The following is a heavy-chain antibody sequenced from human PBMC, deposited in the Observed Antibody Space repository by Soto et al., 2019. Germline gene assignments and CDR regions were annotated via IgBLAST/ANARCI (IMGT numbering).Heavy chain of an antibody. CDR1: GFTFSLYG. V-gene: IGHV3-23*01. J-gene: IGHJ4*02. D-gene: IGHD6-19*01. CDR3: ARLVPGTWSGDY. Sequence: EVQLLGSGGGLVQPGGSLRLSCTASGFTFSLYGMTWVRQAPGKGLEWLSATSDGSTFYRDSVKGRFSMSRDDSINTLFLHMSSLRAEDTATYYCARLVPGTWSGDYWGQGILVSVSS. CDR2: TSDGST.